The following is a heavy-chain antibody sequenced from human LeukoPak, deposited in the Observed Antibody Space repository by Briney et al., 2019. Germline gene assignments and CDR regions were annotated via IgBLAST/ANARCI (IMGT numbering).Heavy chain of an antibody. V-gene: IGHV4-59*01. CDR1: GGSISGYY. D-gene: IGHD6-19*01. CDR2: IFYSGST. CDR3: ARTASSAWYRSGRHNWLDP. J-gene: IGHJ5*02. Sequence: SETLSLTCTVSGGSISGYYWSWIRQPPGKGLEWIGDIFYSGSTNSNPSLKSRVTISVDTSKNQFSLSLTSVTPADTAVYFCARTASSAWYRSGRHNWLDPWGQGTLVTVSS.